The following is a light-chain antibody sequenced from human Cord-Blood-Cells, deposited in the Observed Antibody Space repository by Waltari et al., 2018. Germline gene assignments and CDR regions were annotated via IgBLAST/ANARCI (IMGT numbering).Light chain of an antibody. CDR1: SSAVGSYNL. Sequence: QSALTQPASVSGSPGQSITISCTGTSSAVGSYNLVSWYQQHPGKAPNLMIYEGSKRPSGVFNRFSGSKSGNTASLTISGLQAEDEADYYCCSYAGSSTGVFGGGTKLTVL. CDR3: CSYAGSSTGV. J-gene: IGLJ3*02. CDR2: EGS. V-gene: IGLV2-23*01.